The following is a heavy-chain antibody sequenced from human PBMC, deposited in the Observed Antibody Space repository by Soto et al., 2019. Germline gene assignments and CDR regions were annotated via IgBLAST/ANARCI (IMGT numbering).Heavy chain of an antibody. D-gene: IGHD2-2*01. CDR3: ARPSAGSCSSTSCYSYAFDI. CDR1: GYTFTGYY. V-gene: IGHV1-2*04. Sequence: ASVKVSCKASGYTFTGYYMHWVRQAPGQGLEWMGWINPNSGGTNYAQKFQGWVTMTRDTSISTAYMELSRLRSDDTAVYYCARPSAGSCSSTSCYSYAFDIWGQGTMVTVSS. CDR2: INPNSGGT. J-gene: IGHJ3*02.